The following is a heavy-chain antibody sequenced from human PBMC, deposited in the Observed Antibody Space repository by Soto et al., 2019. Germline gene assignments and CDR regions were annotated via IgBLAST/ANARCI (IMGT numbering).Heavy chain of an antibody. CDR2: MIPIFGTA. CDR3: ARAGPVARNHAFYI. D-gene: IGHD6-19*01. CDR1: GGSFSSYA. Sequence: QVQLVQSGAEVKKPGSSVKVSCKASGGSFSSYAISWVRQAPVQGLEWMGGMIPIFGTATYAQKFQGRVTIIADKSTSTAYMELSSLRSEDTAVYYCARAGPVARNHAFYIWGQGKLVTVSS. J-gene: IGHJ3*02. V-gene: IGHV1-69*06.